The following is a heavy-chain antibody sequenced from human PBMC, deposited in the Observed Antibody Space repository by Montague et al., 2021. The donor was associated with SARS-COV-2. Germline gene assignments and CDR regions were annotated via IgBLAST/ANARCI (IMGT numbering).Heavy chain of an antibody. CDR1: GGSISSSSYY. CDR2: IYYSGST. J-gene: IGHJ6*02. CDR3: ARVRRQQLVRLSGMDV. V-gene: IGHV4-39*07. D-gene: IGHD6-13*01. Sequence: SETLSLTCTVSGGSISSSSYYWGWIRQPPGKGLEWIGSIYYSGSTYYNPSLKSRVTISVDTYKNQFSLKLSSVTAADTAVYYCARVRRQQLVRLSGMDVWGQGTPVTVSS.